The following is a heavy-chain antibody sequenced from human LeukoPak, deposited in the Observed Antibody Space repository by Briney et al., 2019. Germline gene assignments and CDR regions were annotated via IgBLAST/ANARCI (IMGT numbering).Heavy chain of an antibody. CDR3: GRRQSWGYGSSSGY. D-gene: IGHD3-22*01. V-gene: IGHV3-20*04. J-gene: IGHJ4*02. CDR2: INWNGGST. CDR1: GFTFDDYG. Sequence: GGSLRLSCAASGFTFDDYGMSWVRQAPGKRLEWVSGINWNGGSTGYADSVKGRFTISRDNAKNSLYLQMNSLRAEDTALYYCGRRQSWGYGSSSGYRGQGTLVNVSS.